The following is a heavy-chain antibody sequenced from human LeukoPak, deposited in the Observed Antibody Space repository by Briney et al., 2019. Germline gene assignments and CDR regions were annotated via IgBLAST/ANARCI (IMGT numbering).Heavy chain of an antibody. J-gene: IGHJ3*02. Sequence: GGSLRLSCAASGFSFSSYEMDWVRQAPGKGLEWVSHISSSGSYIQYAESVKGRFTISRDNAEKSLFLQMNSLRDEDTAVYYCARDPGYSSTGVDAFDIWGRGTMVTVSS. CDR1: GFSFSSYE. D-gene: IGHD6-13*01. CDR3: ARDPGYSSTGVDAFDI. CDR2: ISSSGSYI. V-gene: IGHV3-48*03.